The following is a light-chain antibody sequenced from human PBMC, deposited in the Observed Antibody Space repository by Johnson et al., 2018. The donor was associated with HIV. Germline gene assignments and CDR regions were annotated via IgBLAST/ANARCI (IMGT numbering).Light chain of an antibody. CDR2: ENN. CDR1: SSNIGDNY. V-gene: IGLV1-51*02. CDR3: GTWDSSLRL. J-gene: IGLJ1*01. Sequence: QSVLTQPPSVSAAPVQKVTISCSGSSSNIGDNYVSWYQQLPGTAPKLLIYENNKRPSGIPDRFSGSKSGTSATLGITGLQTGDEADYYCGTWDSSLRLFGTGTKVTVL.